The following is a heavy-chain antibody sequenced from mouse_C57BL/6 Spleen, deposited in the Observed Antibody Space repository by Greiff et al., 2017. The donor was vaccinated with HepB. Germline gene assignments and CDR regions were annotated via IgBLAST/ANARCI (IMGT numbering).Heavy chain of an antibody. V-gene: IGHV1-54*01. CDR2: IKPGSGGT. CDR1: GYAFPNYL. Sequence: QVHVKQSGAELVRPGTSVKVSCKASGYAFPNYLIEWVKQRPGQGLEWIGVIKPGSGGTNYNEKFKGKATRTADKSSSTAYMQLSSRTSEDSAVYFCAGSYGSNYFDYWGQGTTLTVSS. D-gene: IGHD1-1*01. J-gene: IGHJ2*01. CDR3: AGSYGSNYFDY.